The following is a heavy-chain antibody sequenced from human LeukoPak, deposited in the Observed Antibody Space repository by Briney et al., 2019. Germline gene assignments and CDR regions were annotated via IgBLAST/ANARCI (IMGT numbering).Heavy chain of an antibody. CDR1: GFTFDDYA. D-gene: IGHD6-25*01. J-gene: IGHJ3*02. CDR3: AKDYRAAAGKGGGFDI. Sequence: SGGSLRLSCAASGFTFDDYAMHWVRQAPGKGLEWVLGISWNSDSIGYADSVKGRFTISRDNAKNSLYLQMNSLRAEDMALYYCAKDYRAAAGKGGGFDIWGQGTMVTVS. V-gene: IGHV3-9*03. CDR2: ISWNSDSI.